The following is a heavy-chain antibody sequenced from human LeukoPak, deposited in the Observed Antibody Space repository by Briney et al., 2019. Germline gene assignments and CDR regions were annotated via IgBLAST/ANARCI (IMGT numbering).Heavy chain of an antibody. V-gene: IGHV3-23*01. Sequence: GGSLRLSCAGSGFTFGSYAMSWVRQAPGKGLEWVSAISDTGATTYDADSVKGRFTISRDNSRSTLYLQMNSLRAEDTALYYCAKDTSIGRYCTNGVCSPFDYWGQGTLVTVSS. D-gene: IGHD2-8*01. CDR1: GFTFGSYA. J-gene: IGHJ4*02. CDR2: ISDTGATT. CDR3: AKDTSIGRYCTNGVCSPFDY.